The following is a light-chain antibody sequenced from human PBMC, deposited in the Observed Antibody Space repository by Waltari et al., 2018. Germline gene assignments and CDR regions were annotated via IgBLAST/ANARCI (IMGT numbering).Light chain of an antibody. CDR2: RVR. J-gene: IGLJ1*01. V-gene: IGLV2-23*02. Sequence: QSALTQPASVSGSPGQSITISCTGTSSDVGNFNLVSCYQQHPGKAPKLRVYRVRQRPSGVSNRFSGSKSCNTASLTIAGLQPEDETDYYCCSYAGHSTYVFGTGTKVTVL. CDR3: CSYAGHSTYV. CDR1: SSDVGNFNL.